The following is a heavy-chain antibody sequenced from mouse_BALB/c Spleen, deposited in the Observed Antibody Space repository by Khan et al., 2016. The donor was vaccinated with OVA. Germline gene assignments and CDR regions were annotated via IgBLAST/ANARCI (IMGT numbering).Heavy chain of an antibody. V-gene: IGHV2-6-4*01. D-gene: IGHD2-14*01. Sequence: VQLQESGPGLVAPSQSLSITCTVSGFSLSRYNIHWVRQSPGKGLEWLGMIWGGGGTDYNSTLKIRLSISKDNSKSQVFLKMNSLQTDDTAMYYCTSAYYRYDGYYAMDYWGQGTSVTVSS. J-gene: IGHJ4*01. CDR3: TSAYYRYDGYYAMDY. CDR1: GFSLSRYN. CDR2: IWGGGGT.